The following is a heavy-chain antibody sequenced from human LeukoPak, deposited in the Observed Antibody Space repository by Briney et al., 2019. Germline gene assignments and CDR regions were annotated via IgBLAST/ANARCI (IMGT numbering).Heavy chain of an antibody. CDR2: INHSGST. Sequence: SETLSLTSAVYGGSFSGYYWSWIRQPPGKGLQWIGGINHSGSTKYNPSLKSRLTISVDTSKSQFSLKLSSVTAADTAVYCCARRGEYCGGDCPSRAFKWFDPWGQGTLVTVSS. CDR1: GGSFSGYY. J-gene: IGHJ5*02. CDR3: ARRGEYCGGDCPSRAFKWFDP. V-gene: IGHV4-34*01. D-gene: IGHD2-21*02.